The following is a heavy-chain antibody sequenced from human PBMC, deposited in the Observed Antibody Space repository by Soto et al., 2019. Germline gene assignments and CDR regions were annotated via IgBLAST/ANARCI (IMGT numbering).Heavy chain of an antibody. J-gene: IGHJ4*02. CDR1: GFTFSRFE. Sequence: GGSLRLSCAASGFTFSRFELHWVRQAPGKGLEWISYISSSGATAYYASSVEGRFTISRDNANNSVYLQMDSLRAEDTALYYCTRAAWFPYLSFYWGQGALVTVSS. V-gene: IGHV3-48*03. CDR3: TRAAWFPYLSFY. CDR2: ISSSGATA. D-gene: IGHD3-10*01.